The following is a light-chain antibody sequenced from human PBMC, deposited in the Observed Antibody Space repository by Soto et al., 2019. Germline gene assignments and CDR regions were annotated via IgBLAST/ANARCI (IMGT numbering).Light chain of an antibody. CDR1: QNLHSN. Sequence: EIVMTQSPATLSVSPGETVTLSCRAGQNLHSNMSWFQQKPGQTPRLLIYDASTRASDVPARFSGSWSGTEFTLTIISLQPEDFAVYYCQQYDGSPRTFGGGTKVDIK. CDR3: QQYDGSPRT. CDR2: DAS. J-gene: IGKJ4*01. V-gene: IGKV3-15*01.